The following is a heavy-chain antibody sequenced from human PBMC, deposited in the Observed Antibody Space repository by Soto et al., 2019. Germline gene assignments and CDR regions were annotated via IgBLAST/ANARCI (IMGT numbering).Heavy chain of an antibody. CDR1: GFTFSSYA. CDR3: AKERYYDILTGPENYYYHYGMDV. D-gene: IGHD3-9*01. V-gene: IGHV3-23*01. CDR2: ITGSGGYT. Sequence: EVHLLESGGGLVQPGGSLRLSCAASGFTFSSYAMSWVRQAPGKGLEWVSDITGSGGYTFYADSVTGRFTISRDNSKNTLWLPMSSLRAEDTAVYYCAKERYYDILTGPENYYYHYGMDVWGHGTTVTVAS. J-gene: IGHJ6*02.